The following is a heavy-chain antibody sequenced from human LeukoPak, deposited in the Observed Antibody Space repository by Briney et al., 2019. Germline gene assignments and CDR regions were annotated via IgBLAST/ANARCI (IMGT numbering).Heavy chain of an antibody. V-gene: IGHV4-34*01. J-gene: IGHJ4*02. CDR2: VYRSGST. CDR1: GGSFSGYY. CDR3: AREDWVFDY. Sequence: SETLSLTCAVYGGSFSGYYWSWIRQPPGEGLEWIGSVYRSGSTYYNPSLKSRVTISVDTSKNQISLKVRSVTAADTAVYYCAREDWVFDYWGQGILVTVSS. D-gene: IGHD3/OR15-3a*01.